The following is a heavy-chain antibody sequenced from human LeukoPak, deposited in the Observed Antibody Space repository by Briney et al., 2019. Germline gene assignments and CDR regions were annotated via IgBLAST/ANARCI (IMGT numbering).Heavy chain of an antibody. Sequence: GGSLRLSCAASRFQFSNYWMSWVRQAPGKGLEWVANIKQDGSEEYYVDSVKGRFTISRENAENSLFLQMNSLTAEDTAVYYCARDPYRGSYSAFDIWGQGTMVTVS. CDR1: RFQFSNYW. D-gene: IGHD1-26*01. CDR3: ARDPYRGSYSAFDI. J-gene: IGHJ3*02. V-gene: IGHV3-7*05. CDR2: IKQDGSEE.